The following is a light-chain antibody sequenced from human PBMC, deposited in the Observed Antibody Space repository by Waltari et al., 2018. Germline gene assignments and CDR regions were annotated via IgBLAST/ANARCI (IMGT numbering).Light chain of an antibody. V-gene: IGKV3-20*01. J-gene: IGKJ1*01. CDR2: GAS. CDR1: QSIGRY. Sequence: EVVLTQSPGTLSLSPGETATLSCRASQSIGRYLVWYQQKSGQAPRLLIYGASTRATGIPDRFSGSGSGTDFSLTISRLEAEDFAVYYCQNHERLPATFCQGTKVEIK. CDR3: QNHERLPAT.